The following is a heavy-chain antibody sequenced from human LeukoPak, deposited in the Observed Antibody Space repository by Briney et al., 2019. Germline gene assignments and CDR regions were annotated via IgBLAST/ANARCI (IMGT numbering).Heavy chain of an antibody. CDR2: ISSSSDTT. CDR1: GFTFSSYS. Sequence: PGGSLRLSCAASGFTFSSYSLTWVRQAPGKGLEWVSYISSSSDTTSYADSVKGRFTSSRDYAKNSLYLQMNSLRAEDTAVYYCAREGSSYAPSGPFYFDYWGQGTLVTVSS. D-gene: IGHD1-26*01. J-gene: IGHJ4*02. CDR3: AREGSSYAPSGPFYFDY. V-gene: IGHV3-48*04.